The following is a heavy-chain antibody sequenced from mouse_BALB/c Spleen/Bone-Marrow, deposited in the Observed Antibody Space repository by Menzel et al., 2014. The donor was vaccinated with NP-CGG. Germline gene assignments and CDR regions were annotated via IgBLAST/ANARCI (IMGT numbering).Heavy chain of an antibody. CDR3: AFYYYGSSLFAY. CDR1: GFNIKDTY. CDR2: IDPANGNT. Sequence: VQLQQSGAELVKPGASVKLSCTASGFNIKDTYMHWVKQRPEPGLEWIGRIDPANGNTKYDPKFQGKATITADTSSNTAYLQLGSLTSEDTAVYYCAFYYYGSSLFAYWGQGTLVTVSA. V-gene: IGHV14-3*02. J-gene: IGHJ3*01. D-gene: IGHD1-1*01.